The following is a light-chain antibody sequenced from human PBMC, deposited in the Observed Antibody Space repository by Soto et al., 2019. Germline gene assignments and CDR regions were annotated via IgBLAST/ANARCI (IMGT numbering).Light chain of an antibody. Sequence: QSALTQPPSAFGSPGQSVTISCTGTSSDVGAYNYVSWYQHHPGKAPKVMIYEVSKRPSGVPDRFSGSKSGNTASLTVSGLQAEDEADYYCSSYAGSNTAVFGGGTKLTVL. CDR2: EVS. CDR1: SSDVGAYNY. CDR3: SSYAGSNTAV. V-gene: IGLV2-8*01. J-gene: IGLJ2*01.